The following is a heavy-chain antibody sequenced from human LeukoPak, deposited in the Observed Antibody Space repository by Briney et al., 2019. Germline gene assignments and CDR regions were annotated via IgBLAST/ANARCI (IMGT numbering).Heavy chain of an antibody. CDR2: IYHIGYT. V-gene: IGHV4-59*03. D-gene: IGHD3-9*01. Sequence: PGGSLRLSCAASGLTFEDYAMHWIRQSPGKGLEWIGNIYHIGYTEYNPSLKSRVTISIDTSNNQFSLTLTSVTAADTAVYYCATLDHDVVGGYSHLDHWGQGALVTVSS. CDR1: GLTFEDYA. J-gene: IGHJ4*02. CDR3: ATLDHDVVGGYSHLDH.